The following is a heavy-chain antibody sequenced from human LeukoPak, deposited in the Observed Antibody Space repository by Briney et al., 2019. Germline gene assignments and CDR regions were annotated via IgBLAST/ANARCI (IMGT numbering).Heavy chain of an antibody. D-gene: IGHD3-10*01. CDR1: GFTVSSNY. J-gene: IGHJ4*02. CDR2: IYSGGST. Sequence: VGSLRLSCAASGFTVSSNYMSWVRQAPGKGLEWVSVIYSGGSTYYADSVKGRFTISRDNSKNTLYLQMNSLRAEDTAVYYCAREYRGEYYFAYWGQGTVVTVSS. CDR3: AREYRGEYYFAY. V-gene: IGHV3-66*01.